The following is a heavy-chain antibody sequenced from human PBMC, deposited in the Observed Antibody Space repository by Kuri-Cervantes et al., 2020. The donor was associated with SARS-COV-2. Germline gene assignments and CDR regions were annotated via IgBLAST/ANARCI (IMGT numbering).Heavy chain of an antibody. J-gene: IGHJ4*02. CDR3: ARFGAGDY. CDR1: GYTFTSYT. V-gene: IGHV1-3*01. CDR2: IHAGNGNP. Sequence: ASVKVSCKASGYTFTSYTMHWVRQAPGQGLEWMGWIHAGNGNPKSSQKFQGRVTITADKSTSTAYMELSSLRSEDTAVYYCARFGAGDYWGQGTLVTVSS. D-gene: IGHD3-10*01.